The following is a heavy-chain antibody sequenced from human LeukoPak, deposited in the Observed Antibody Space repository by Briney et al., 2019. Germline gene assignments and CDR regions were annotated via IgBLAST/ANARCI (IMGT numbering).Heavy chain of an antibody. Sequence: GESLKISCKGSGNSFNTYWIAWVRQMPGKGLEWMAIIYPGDSDTRYSPSFQGQVTISADESINTAYLQWRSLKASDTAMYYCAKSALPGRRRAFDIWGQGTMVTVSS. CDR1: GNSFNTYW. CDR2: IYPGDSDT. J-gene: IGHJ3*02. CDR3: AKSALPGRRRAFDI. V-gene: IGHV5-51*01. D-gene: IGHD6-19*01.